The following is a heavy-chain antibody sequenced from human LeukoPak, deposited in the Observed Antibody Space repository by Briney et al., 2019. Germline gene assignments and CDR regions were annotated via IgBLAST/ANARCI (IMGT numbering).Heavy chain of an antibody. J-gene: IGHJ5*02. D-gene: IGHD4-17*01. CDR2: IIPIFGTA. V-gene: IGHV1-69*06. CDR3: ARDPPAPKGKTTVTTP. Sequence: VASVKVSCKASGGTFSSYAISWVRQAPGQGLEWMGGIIPIFGTANYAQKFQGRVTITADKSTSTAYMELSSLRSEDTAVYYCARDPPAPKGKTTVTTPWGQGTLVTVSS. CDR1: GGTFSSYA.